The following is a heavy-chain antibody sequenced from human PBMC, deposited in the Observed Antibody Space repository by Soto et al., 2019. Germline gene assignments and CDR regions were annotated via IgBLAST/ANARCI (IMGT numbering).Heavy chain of an antibody. CDR2: INSDGSST. V-gene: IGHV3-74*01. CDR3: SRDHIASAGTPFDY. CDR1: GFTFSSYW. D-gene: IGHD6-13*01. J-gene: IGHJ4*02. Sequence: PGGSLRLSCVGSGFTFSSYWMHWVRQAPGEGLVWVSRINSDGSSTRYADSVKGRFTISRDNAKNTLYLQMNSLRAEDTAVYYCSRDHIASAGTPFDYWGQGTLVTVSS.